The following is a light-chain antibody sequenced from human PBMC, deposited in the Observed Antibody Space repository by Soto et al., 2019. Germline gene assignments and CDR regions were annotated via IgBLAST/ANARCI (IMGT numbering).Light chain of an antibody. CDR1: QGIAPY. Sequence: DVQMTQSPSSLSASVGDRVTITCRASQGIAPYLAWFQQKPGKVPKLLIYAASTLQSGVPSRFSGSGSGADFTLTISSLQPEDVGTYYCQKYNSAPLTFGGGNKVEIK. J-gene: IGKJ4*01. CDR3: QKYNSAPLT. CDR2: AAS. V-gene: IGKV1-27*01.